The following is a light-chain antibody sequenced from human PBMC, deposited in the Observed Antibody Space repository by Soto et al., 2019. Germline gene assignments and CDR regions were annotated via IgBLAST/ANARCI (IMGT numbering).Light chain of an antibody. CDR1: QTISSW. Sequence: DIQMTQSPSTLSVSVGDRVTITCRASQTISSWLAWYQQKPGKAPKLLIYKASTLKSGVPSRFRGSGSGTEFTITISSMQPDDFETYYCQHYNSYSEAFGQGTKVDI. V-gene: IGKV1-5*03. J-gene: IGKJ1*01. CDR3: QHYNSYSEA. CDR2: KAS.